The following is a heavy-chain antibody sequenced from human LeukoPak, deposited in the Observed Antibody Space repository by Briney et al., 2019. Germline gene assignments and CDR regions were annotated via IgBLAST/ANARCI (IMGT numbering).Heavy chain of an antibody. CDR2: IYHSGST. J-gene: IGHJ2*01. CDR1: GYSISSGYY. CDR3: ARGTNPGNYWYFDL. V-gene: IGHV4-38-2*02. D-gene: IGHD1-7*01. Sequence: SETLSLTCTVSGYSISSGYYWGWIRQPPGKGLEWIGSIYHSGSTYYNPSLKSRVTISVDTSKNQFSLKLSSVTAADTAVYYCARGTNPGNYWYFDLWGRGTLVTVSS.